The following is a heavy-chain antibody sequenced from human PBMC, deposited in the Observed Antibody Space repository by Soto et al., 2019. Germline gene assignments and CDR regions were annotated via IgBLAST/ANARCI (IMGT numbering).Heavy chain of an antibody. CDR3: TRHTIIRTVIPQNGYAYGLDV. CDR1: GYTFTKNW. D-gene: IGHD2-2*03. Sequence: EVQLVQSGAEVKNPGESLRISCQASGYTFTKNWISWVRQLPGKGLEWMGRIDTSDSYVTYSPSYQGHVTISAAKSITTAYLQGSSLKASDTDMYYCTRHTIIRTVIPQNGYAYGLDVWGQGTTVTVSS. J-gene: IGHJ6*02. CDR2: IDTSDSYV. V-gene: IGHV5-10-1*03.